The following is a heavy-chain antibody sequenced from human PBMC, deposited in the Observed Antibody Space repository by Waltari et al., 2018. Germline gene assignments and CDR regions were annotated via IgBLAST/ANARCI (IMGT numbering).Heavy chain of an antibody. CDR1: GGSISSSSYY. CDR2: IYYSGST. J-gene: IGHJ4*02. CDR3: ARRIAAAYYFDY. V-gene: IGHV4-39*07. D-gene: IGHD6-13*01. Sequence: QLQLQESGPGLVKPSETLSLTCTVSGGSISSSSYYWGWIRQPPGKGLEWIGSIYYSGSTYYNPSLKSRVTISVDTSKNQFSLKLSSVTAADTAVYYCARRIAAAYYFDYWGQGTLVIVSS.